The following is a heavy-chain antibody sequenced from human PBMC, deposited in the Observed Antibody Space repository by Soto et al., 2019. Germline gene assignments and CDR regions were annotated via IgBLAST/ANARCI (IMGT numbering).Heavy chain of an antibody. CDR1: GFTFSTYW. J-gene: IGHJ4*02. Sequence: EVQLVESGGDLVQPGGSLRLSCAASGFTFSTYWMHWVRQVPGKGLVWVSRINTDGSYTSYADSVKGRFTISRDNAKNTLYLQMNSLRAEDTAVYYCARVKSYSSGWYYFDYWGQGTLVTVSS. CDR3: ARVKSYSSGWYYFDY. V-gene: IGHV3-74*01. D-gene: IGHD6-19*01. CDR2: INTDGSYT.